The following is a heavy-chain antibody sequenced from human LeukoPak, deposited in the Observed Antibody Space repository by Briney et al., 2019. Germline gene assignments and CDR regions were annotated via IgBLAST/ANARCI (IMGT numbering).Heavy chain of an antibody. CDR2: INPSGGST. J-gene: IGHJ4*02. CDR3: ARDLYYYDSSGGMDY. Sequence: GASVKVSCKASGYTFTSYYMHWVRQAPGQGLEWMGIINPSGGSTSYAQKFQGRVTMTRDTSTSTVYMELSSLRSEDTAVYYCARDLYYYDSSGGMDYWGQGTLVTVSS. CDR1: GYTFTSYY. D-gene: IGHD3-22*01. V-gene: IGHV1-46*01.